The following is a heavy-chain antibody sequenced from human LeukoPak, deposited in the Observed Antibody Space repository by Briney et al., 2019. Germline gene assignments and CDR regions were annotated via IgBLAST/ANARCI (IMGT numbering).Heavy chain of an antibody. V-gene: IGHV3-30-3*01. CDR1: GFTFSGYA. J-gene: IGHJ3*02. CDR3: AGALFSSYDAFDI. CDR2: ISYDGSNK. D-gene: IGHD6-6*01. Sequence: GGSLRLSCAASGFTFSGYAMHWVRQAPGKGLEWVAVISYDGSNKYYADSVKGRFTISRDNSKNTLYLQMNSLRAEDTAVYYCAGALFSSYDAFDIWGQGTMVTVSS.